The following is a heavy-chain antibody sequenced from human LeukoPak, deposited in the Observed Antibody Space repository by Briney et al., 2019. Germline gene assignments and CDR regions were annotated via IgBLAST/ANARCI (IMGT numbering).Heavy chain of an antibody. CDR1: GGSITSRDC. CDR2: ICLDGRI. Sequence: PSETPSLTCGVSGGSITSRDCWSWVRQPPGKGLEWIGEICLDGRIHYTPSLKSRISISIDRSKDQFSLNLISVAAADTAIYFCASQGGLRNDFWGQGTLVTVSS. D-gene: IGHD2-15*01. CDR3: ASQGGLRNDF. J-gene: IGHJ4*02. V-gene: IGHV4-4*02.